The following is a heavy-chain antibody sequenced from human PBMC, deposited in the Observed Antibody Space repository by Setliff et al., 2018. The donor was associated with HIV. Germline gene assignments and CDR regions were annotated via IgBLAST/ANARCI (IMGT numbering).Heavy chain of an antibody. CDR3: AASPLGYCSGGSCSHYFDY. V-gene: IGHV5-51*01. D-gene: IGHD2-15*01. CDR1: GYSFTTYW. Sequence: PGESLKISCKGSGYSFTTYWIGWVRQMPGKGLEWMGIIHPGDSDTRYSPSFQGQVTISADKSISTAYLQWSSLKASDTAMYYCAASPLGYCSGGSCSHYFDYWGPGTLVTVSS. CDR2: IHPGDSDT. J-gene: IGHJ4*02.